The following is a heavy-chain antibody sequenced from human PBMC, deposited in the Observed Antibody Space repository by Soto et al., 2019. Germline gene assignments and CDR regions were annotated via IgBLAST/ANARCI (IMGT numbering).Heavy chain of an antibody. D-gene: IGHD3-9*01. Sequence: GASVKVSCKASGYTFTNYGITWVRQAPGQGLEWMGWISAYNGNTHYTQKLQGRVTMTTDTSTSTAYMELRSLRSDDTAVYYCARTLYYDILTGYYTPYYFDYWGQGTLVTVSS. CDR2: ISAYNGNT. CDR1: GYTFTNYG. V-gene: IGHV1-18*01. CDR3: ARTLYYDILTGYYTPYYFDY. J-gene: IGHJ4*02.